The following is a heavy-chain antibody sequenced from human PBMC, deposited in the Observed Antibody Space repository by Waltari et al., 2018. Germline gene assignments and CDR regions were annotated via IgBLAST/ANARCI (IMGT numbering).Heavy chain of an antibody. Sequence: QVHVVESGGGVVQPGGSLRLSCAASGFTLGNYGMHWVRQAPGKGLEWVAVIQYDGSIKNEADSVKGRFTISRENSKNTLYLEMKSLRAEDTAVYYCAREYSRICFHALDGWGQGTAVTVSS. CDR1: GFTLGNYG. CDR2: IQYDGSIK. J-gene: IGHJ6*02. V-gene: IGHV3-33*05. CDR3: AREYSRICFHALDG. D-gene: IGHD6-13*01.